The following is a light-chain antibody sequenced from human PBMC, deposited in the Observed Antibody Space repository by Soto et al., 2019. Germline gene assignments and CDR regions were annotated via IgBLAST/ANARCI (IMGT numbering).Light chain of an antibody. CDR2: DVS. V-gene: IGLV2-14*01. Sequence: QSALTQPASVSGSPVQSITISCTGTSSDVGGYNYVSWYQQHPGKAPKLMIYDVSNRPSGVSNRFSGSKSGNTASLTISGLQAEDGADYYCSSYTSSSTLWVFGGGTKVTVL. J-gene: IGLJ3*02. CDR3: SSYTSSSTLWV. CDR1: SSDVGGYNY.